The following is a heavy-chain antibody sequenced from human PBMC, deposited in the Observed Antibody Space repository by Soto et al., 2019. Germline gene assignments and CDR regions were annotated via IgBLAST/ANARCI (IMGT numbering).Heavy chain of an antibody. Sequence: SETLSLTCTVSGDSIRNQYWSWIRRPPGKGLEWIGYIYRSGSTKYNPSLESRLTISGHTSKNQFSLKLTSVTAADTAVYYCARTLDYGHMDVSGKGTTVTVSS. D-gene: IGHD3-16*01. CDR1: GDSIRNQY. CDR3: ARTLDYGHMDV. V-gene: IGHV4-59*11. J-gene: IGHJ6*03. CDR2: IYRSGST.